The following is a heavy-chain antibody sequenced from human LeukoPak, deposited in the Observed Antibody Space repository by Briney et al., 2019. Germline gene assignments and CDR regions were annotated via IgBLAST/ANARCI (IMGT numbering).Heavy chain of an antibody. CDR3: ARERIGFGEPLDY. V-gene: IGHV4-61*02. CDR1: GGSFSSGSDY. D-gene: IGHD3-10*01. J-gene: IGHJ4*02. Sequence: SSETLSLTCTVSGGSFSSGSDYWSWIRQPAGKGLEWIGRIYTSGSTNYNPSLKSRVTISVDTSKNQFSLKLSSVTAADTAVYYCARERIGFGEPLDYWGQGTLVTVSS. CDR2: IYTSGST.